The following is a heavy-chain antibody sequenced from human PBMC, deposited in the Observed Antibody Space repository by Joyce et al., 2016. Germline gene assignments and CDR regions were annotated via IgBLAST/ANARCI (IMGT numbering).Heavy chain of an antibody. CDR2: IYHNEST. J-gene: IGHJ4*02. V-gene: IGHV4-30-2*01. CDR3: ASGFNFKGRSFFDY. CDR1: GASVSSGGYS. D-gene: IGHD3-10*01. Sequence: QLQLQESGSGLVKPSQTLSLTCAVSGASVSSGGYSWSWIRQPPGKGLEWIGYIYHNESTYYNPSLKSRVTISVDRSKNQFSLKLASLTAADTAVYYCASGFNFKGRSFFDYWGQGALVTVSS.